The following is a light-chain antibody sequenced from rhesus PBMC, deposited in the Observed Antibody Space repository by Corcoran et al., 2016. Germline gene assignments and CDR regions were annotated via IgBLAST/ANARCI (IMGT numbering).Light chain of an antibody. Sequence: DIQMTQSPSSLSASVGDRVTITCRASENVNNYLNWYQQKPGKVPKLLIYKASTLQSGVPSRFSGSGSGTDYTFTISRLQPEDFATYYCQHGYGTPFTFGPGTKLDIK. CDR3: QHGYGTPFT. CDR1: ENVNNY. J-gene: IGKJ3*01. V-gene: IGKV1-74*01. CDR2: KAS.